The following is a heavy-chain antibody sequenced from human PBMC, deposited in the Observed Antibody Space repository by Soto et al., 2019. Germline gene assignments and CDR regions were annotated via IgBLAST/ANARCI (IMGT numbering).Heavy chain of an antibody. J-gene: IGHJ4*02. CDR3: AASSYYYDSSGYGY. CDR1: GFTFTSSA. Sequence: SVKVSCKASGFTFTSSAVQWVRQARGQRLEWIGWIVVGSGNTNYAQKFQERVTITRDMSTSTAYMELSSLRSEDTAVYYCAASSYYYDSSGYGYWGQGTLVTVYS. V-gene: IGHV1-58*01. CDR2: IVVGSGNT. D-gene: IGHD3-22*01.